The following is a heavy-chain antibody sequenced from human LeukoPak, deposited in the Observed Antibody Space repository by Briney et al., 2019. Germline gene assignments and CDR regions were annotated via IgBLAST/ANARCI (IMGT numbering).Heavy chain of an antibody. CDR3: ARRVRIAAPFNP. CDR2: IYYSGST. D-gene: IGHD6-13*01. V-gene: IGHV4-59*12. J-gene: IGHJ5*02. CDR1: GGSISSYY. Sequence: SETLSLTCTVSGGSISSYYWSWIRQPPGKGLEWIGYIYYSGSTNYNPSLKSRVTVSVDTSKNQFSLKLTSVTAADTAVYYCARRVRIAAPFNPWGQGTLVIVSS.